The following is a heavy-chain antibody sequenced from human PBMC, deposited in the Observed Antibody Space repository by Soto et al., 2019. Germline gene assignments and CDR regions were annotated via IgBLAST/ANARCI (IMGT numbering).Heavy chain of an antibody. CDR3: ARERSSGWYVDY. CDR1: GYTFTSYD. J-gene: IGHJ4*02. D-gene: IGHD6-19*01. CDR2: MNPNSGNT. V-gene: IGHV1-8*01. Sequence: QGQLVQSGAEVKKPGASVKVSCKDSGYTFTSYDMNWVRQATGQGLEWMGWMNPNSGNTGYAQKFQGRVTMTRNTSISTAYMALSSLRSEDTAVYYCARERSSGWYVDYWGQGTLVTVSS.